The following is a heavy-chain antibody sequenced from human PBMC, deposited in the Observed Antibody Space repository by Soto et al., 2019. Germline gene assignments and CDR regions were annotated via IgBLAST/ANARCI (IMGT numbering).Heavy chain of an antibody. CDR2: INHSGST. Sequence: SETLSLTCAVYGGSFSGYYWSWIRQPPGKGLEWIGEINHSGSTNYNPSLKSRVTISVDTSKNQFSLKLSSVTAADTAVYYCARGLHWDYYGSGSYYRVSNWFDPWGQGTLVTVSS. CDR1: GGSFSGYY. CDR3: ARGLHWDYYGSGSYYRVSNWFDP. V-gene: IGHV4-34*01. J-gene: IGHJ5*02. D-gene: IGHD3-10*01.